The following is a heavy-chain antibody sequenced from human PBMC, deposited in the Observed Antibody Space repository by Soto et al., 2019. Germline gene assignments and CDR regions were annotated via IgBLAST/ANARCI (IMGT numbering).Heavy chain of an antibody. J-gene: IGHJ4*02. CDR1: GYSFTNFH. D-gene: IGHD6-13*01. Sequence: ASVKVSCKASGYSFTNFHIHWVRQAPGQGLEWMGMIDPSGGITRDAQRLQGRITMTRDASTSTVYMELRSLTSEDTAVYYCARAAALAQGFYFDNWGQGTLVTVSS. CDR2: IDPSGGIT. V-gene: IGHV1-46*01. CDR3: ARAAALAQGFYFDN.